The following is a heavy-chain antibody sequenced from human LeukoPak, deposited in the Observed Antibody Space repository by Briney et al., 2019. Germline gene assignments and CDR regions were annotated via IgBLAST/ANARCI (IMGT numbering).Heavy chain of an antibody. Sequence: SETLSLTCTVSGGSISSYYWSWIRQPAGKGLEWIGRIYTSGSTNYNPSLKSRVTISVDTSKNQFSLKLSSVTAADMAVYYCARGAPPGYCSSTSCYEDYWGQGTLVTVSS. CDR3: ARGAPPGYCSSTSCYEDY. J-gene: IGHJ4*02. CDR1: GGSISSYY. V-gene: IGHV4-4*07. CDR2: IYTSGST. D-gene: IGHD2-2*01.